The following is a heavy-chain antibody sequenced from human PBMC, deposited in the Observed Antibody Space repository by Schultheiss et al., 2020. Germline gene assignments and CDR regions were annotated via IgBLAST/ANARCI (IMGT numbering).Heavy chain of an antibody. D-gene: IGHD2-21*02. V-gene: IGHV4-38-2*01. J-gene: IGHJ6*02. CDR3: ARGDPSYCGGDCFYGMDV. CDR2: IYHSGST. CDR1: GYSISSGYY. Sequence: SETLSLTCAVSGYSISSGYYWGWIRQPPGKGLEWIGIIYHSGSTYYNPSLKSRVTISVDTSKNQFSLKLSSVTAADTAVYYCARGDPSYCGGDCFYGMDVWGQGTTVTVSS.